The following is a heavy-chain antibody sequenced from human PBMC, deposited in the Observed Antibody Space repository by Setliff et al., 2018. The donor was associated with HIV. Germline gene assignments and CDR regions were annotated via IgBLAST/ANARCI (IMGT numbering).Heavy chain of an antibody. D-gene: IGHD1-26*01. J-gene: IGHJ4*02. CDR1: GGSFSGYY. CDR2: INHSGST. Sequence: SETLSLTCAVYGGSFSGYYWSWIRQPPGKGLEWIGEINHSGSTSYNPSHKSRVTISVDTSKNQFSLKLTSVTAADTAVYYCARRGLVGAPTSFGFDYWGQGTLVTVSS. V-gene: IGHV4-34*01. CDR3: ARRGLVGAPTSFGFDY.